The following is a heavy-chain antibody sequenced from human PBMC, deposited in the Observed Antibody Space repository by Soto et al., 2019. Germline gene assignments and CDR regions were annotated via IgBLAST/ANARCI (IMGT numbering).Heavy chain of an antibody. J-gene: IGHJ4*02. CDR2: VYYTGST. CDR1: GGSISGSY. Sequence: KSSETLSLTCSVSGGSISGSYWSWIRQSPGKGLEWLGYVYYTGSTNYSPSPRSRVNISVDTSKNEFSLRLSSVTAADTAVYFCARSVAVPGAHIDYWGQGTQVTVSS. CDR3: ARSVAVPGAHIDY. D-gene: IGHD6-19*01. V-gene: IGHV4-59*01.